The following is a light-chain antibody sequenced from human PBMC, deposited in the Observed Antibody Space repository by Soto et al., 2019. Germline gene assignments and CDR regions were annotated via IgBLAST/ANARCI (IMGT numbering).Light chain of an antibody. CDR1: QSISSD. J-gene: IGKJ2*01. Sequence: EIVMTQAPATLSVSTGERATLSCRASQSISSDVAWYQQKPGQAPRLLIYGASATATGIPASFSGSGSGTEFTLTISSLQSEDFAVYNCQQYNKWPRTFGQGTKADIK. V-gene: IGKV3-15*01. CDR3: QQYNKWPRT. CDR2: GAS.